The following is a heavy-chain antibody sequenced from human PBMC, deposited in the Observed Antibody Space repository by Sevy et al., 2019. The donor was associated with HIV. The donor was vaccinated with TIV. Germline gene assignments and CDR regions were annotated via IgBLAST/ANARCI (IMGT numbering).Heavy chain of an antibody. CDR3: AKGYYYDSSGYGKDAFDI. D-gene: IGHD3-22*01. J-gene: IGHJ3*02. CDR1: GFTVSSYG. Sequence: GGSLRLSCAASGFTVSSYGMHWVRQAPGKGLEWVAVIYYDGVNKFYADSVKGRFTISRDNSKNTLYLQMNSLRAEDTAVYYCAKGYYYDSSGYGKDAFDIWGPGTMVTVSS. CDR2: IYYDGVNK. V-gene: IGHV3-33*06.